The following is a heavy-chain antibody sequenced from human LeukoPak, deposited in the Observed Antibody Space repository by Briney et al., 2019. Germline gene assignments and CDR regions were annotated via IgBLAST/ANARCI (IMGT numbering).Heavy chain of an antibody. Sequence: GGSLRLSCAASGFIFSSYAMSWVRQAPGKGLEWVSAISGSGGSTYYADSVKGRFTISRDNSKNTLYLQMNSLRAEDTAVYYCAKIRLVVVITTGFDYWGQGTLVTVSS. V-gene: IGHV3-23*01. CDR3: AKIRLVVVITTGFDY. D-gene: IGHD3-22*01. J-gene: IGHJ4*02. CDR2: ISGSGGST. CDR1: GFIFSSYA.